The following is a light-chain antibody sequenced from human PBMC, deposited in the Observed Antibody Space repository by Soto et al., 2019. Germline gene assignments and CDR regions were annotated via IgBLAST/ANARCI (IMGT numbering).Light chain of an antibody. CDR1: QSISTW. J-gene: IGKJ1*01. CDR2: KAS. Sequence: DIQMTQSPSTLSASVGDRVTITCRASQSISTWLAWYQQKPGKDPKLLIYKASSLESGVPSRFSGSGCGTGFTLTISSLQPDDFATYYCLQYNSYSTFGHGTKVEIE. V-gene: IGKV1-5*03. CDR3: LQYNSYST.